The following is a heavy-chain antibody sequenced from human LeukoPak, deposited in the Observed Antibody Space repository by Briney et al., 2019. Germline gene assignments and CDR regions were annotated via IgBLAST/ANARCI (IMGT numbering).Heavy chain of an antibody. CDR3: ARGYRPCGGDCYSVWFDP. D-gene: IGHD2-21*02. Sequence: ASVKVSCKASGYTFTSYYMHWVRQAPGQGLEWMGIINPSGGSTSYAQKFQGRVTMTRDMSTSTVYMELSSLRSEDTAVYYCARGYRPCGGDCYSVWFDPWGQGTLVTVSS. V-gene: IGHV1-46*01. CDR2: INPSGGST. J-gene: IGHJ5*02. CDR1: GYTFTSYY.